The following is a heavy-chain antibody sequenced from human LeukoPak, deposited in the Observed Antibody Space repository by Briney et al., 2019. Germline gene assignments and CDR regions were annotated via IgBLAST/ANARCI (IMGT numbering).Heavy chain of an antibody. CDR1: GGTFSSYA. D-gene: IGHD3-10*01. J-gene: IGHJ6*03. CDR2: IIPIFGTA. CDR3: ARDVPMVRGVITSLTGGYYYMDV. Sequence: GASVKVSCKASGGTFSSYAISWVRQAPGQGLEWMGGIIPIFGTANYAQKFQGRVTITADESTSTAYMELSSLRSEDTAVYYCARDVPMVRGVITSLTGGYYYMDVWGKGTTVTISS. V-gene: IGHV1-69*13.